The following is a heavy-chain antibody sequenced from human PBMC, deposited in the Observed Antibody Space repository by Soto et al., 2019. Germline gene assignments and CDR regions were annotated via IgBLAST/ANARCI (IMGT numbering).Heavy chain of an antibody. CDR1: GFTFSNAW. CDR3: TTVSGDIHYYYYYGMDV. V-gene: IGHV3-15*07. CDR2: IKSKTDGGTT. D-gene: IGHD4-17*01. Sequence: ALRLSCAASGFTFSNAWMNWVRQAPGKGLEWVGRIKSKTDGGTTDYAAPVKGRFTISRDDSKNTLYLQMNSLKTEDTAVYFCTTVSGDIHYYYYYGMDVWGQGTMVTVSS. J-gene: IGHJ6*02.